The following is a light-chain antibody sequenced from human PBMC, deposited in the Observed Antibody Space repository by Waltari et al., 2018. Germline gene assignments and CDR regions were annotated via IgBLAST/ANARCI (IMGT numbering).Light chain of an antibody. Sequence: EIVLTQSPATLSLSPGETATLSGRASQSVGTYLAWYQQKPGQAPRLLIYDASNRATGIPDRFRGSGSGTDFTLTISSLEPEDFALYYCQQRSSWTPHTFGQGARLEIK. V-gene: IGKV3-11*01. CDR1: QSVGTY. J-gene: IGKJ2*01. CDR3: QQRSSWTPHT. CDR2: DAS.